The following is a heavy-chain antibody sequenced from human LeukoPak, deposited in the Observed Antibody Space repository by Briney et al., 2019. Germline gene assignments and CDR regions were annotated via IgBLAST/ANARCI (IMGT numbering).Heavy chain of an antibody. J-gene: IGHJ3*02. Sequence: PVRCLRLSCAASGFTFSSYGMHWVRQAPGKGLEWVAVISYDGSNKYYADSAKGRFTISRDNSKNTLYLQMNSLRAEDTAVYYCAKRAHSSGYYFAFDIWGQGTMVTVSS. CDR1: GFTFSSYG. CDR2: ISYDGSNK. D-gene: IGHD3-22*01. V-gene: IGHV3-30*18. CDR3: AKRAHSSGYYFAFDI.